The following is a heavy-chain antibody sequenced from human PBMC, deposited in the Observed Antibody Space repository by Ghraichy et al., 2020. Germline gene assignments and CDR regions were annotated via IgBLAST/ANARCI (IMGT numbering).Heavy chain of an antibody. J-gene: IGHJ4*02. CDR3: ASPGGRTGVVYAIRY. V-gene: IGHV3-53*01. Sequence: GGSLRLSCAASGFTVSSNYMSWVRQAPGKGLEWVSVIYSGGSTYYADSVKGRFTISRDNSKNTLYLQMNSLRAEDTAVYYCASPGGRTGVVYAIRYWGQGTLVTVSS. D-gene: IGHD2-8*02. CDR1: GFTVSSNY. CDR2: IYSGGST.